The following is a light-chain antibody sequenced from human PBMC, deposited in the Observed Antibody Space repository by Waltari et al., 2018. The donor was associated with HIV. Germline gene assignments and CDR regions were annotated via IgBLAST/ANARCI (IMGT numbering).Light chain of an antibody. Sequence: EIVLTQSPATLSLSPGGRATLSCRASQGVSSYLAWYQQKPGQAPRLLIYDASNRATGIPARFSGSGPGTDFTLTISSLEPEDFAVYCCQQRSNWHFGGGTKVEIK. CDR2: DAS. V-gene: IGKV3D-11*01. CDR1: QGVSSY. CDR3: QQRSNWH. J-gene: IGKJ4*01.